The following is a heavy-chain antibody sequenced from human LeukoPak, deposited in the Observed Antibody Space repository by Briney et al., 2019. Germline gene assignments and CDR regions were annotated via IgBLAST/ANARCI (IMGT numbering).Heavy chain of an antibody. Sequence: GGSLRLSCAASGFTFSSYSMNWVRQAPGKGLEWVSYISSSSSTIYYADSVKGRFTISRDNAKNSLYLQMNSLRAEDTAVYYCARLRSEGFGDLDVWGKGTTVTISS. CDR3: ARLRSEGFGDLDV. CDR1: GFTFSSYS. CDR2: ISSSSSTI. V-gene: IGHV3-48*01. D-gene: IGHD3-10*01. J-gene: IGHJ6*04.